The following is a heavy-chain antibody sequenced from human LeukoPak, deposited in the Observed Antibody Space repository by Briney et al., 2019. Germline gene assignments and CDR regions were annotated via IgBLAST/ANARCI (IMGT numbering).Heavy chain of an antibody. Sequence: SETLSLTCTVSGGSISSGDYYWSWIRQPPGKGLEWIGYIYYSGSTYYNPSLKSRVTMSVDTSKNQFSLKLSSVTAADTAVYYCARHTPYDFWSGYRPYYYGMDVWGQGTTVTVSS. V-gene: IGHV4-30-4*01. CDR2: IYYSGST. J-gene: IGHJ6*02. CDR3: ARHTPYDFWSGYRPYYYGMDV. D-gene: IGHD3-3*01. CDR1: GGSISSGDYY.